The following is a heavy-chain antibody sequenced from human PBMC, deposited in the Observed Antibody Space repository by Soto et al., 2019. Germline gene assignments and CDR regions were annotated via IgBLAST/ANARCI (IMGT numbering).Heavy chain of an antibody. CDR2: TSSSSSYI. CDR3: ARDPSDYDSSGYYLPVYFDY. CDR1: GFTFSSYS. D-gene: IGHD3-22*01. J-gene: IGHJ4*02. Sequence: GGSLRLSCAASGFTFSSYSMNWVRQAPGKGLEGVSSTSSSSSYIYYADSVKGRFTISRDNAKNSLYLQMNSLRAEDTAVYYCARDPSDYDSSGYYLPVYFDYWGQGTLVTVSS. V-gene: IGHV3-21*01.